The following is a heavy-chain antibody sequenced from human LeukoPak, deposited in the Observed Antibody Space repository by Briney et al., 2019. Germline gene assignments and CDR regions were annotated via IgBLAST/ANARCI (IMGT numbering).Heavy chain of an antibody. V-gene: IGHV3-30*18. CDR3: AKEHLTMVRGGGAFDI. J-gene: IGHJ3*02. Sequence: QPGGSLRLSCAASGFTFGSYGMHWVRQAPGKGLEWVAVISYDGSNKYYADSVKGRFTISRDNSKNTLYLQMNSLRAEDTAVYYCAKEHLTMVRGGGAFDIWGQGTMVTVSS. D-gene: IGHD3-10*01. CDR2: ISYDGSNK. CDR1: GFTFGSYG.